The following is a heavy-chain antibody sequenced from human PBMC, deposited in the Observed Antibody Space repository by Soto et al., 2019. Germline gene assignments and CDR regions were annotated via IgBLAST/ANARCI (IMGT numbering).Heavy chain of an antibody. J-gene: IGHJ4*02. CDR1: GFTFSSYA. Sequence: GGSLRLSCAASGFTFSSYAMSWVRQAPGKGLEWVSAISGSGGSTYYADSVKGRFTISRDNSKNTLYLQTNSLRAEETAVYYCARIPYDFWRGYSTPPFFDYWGQGTLVTVSS. D-gene: IGHD3-3*01. V-gene: IGHV3-23*01. CDR2: ISGSGGST. CDR3: ARIPYDFWRGYSTPPFFDY.